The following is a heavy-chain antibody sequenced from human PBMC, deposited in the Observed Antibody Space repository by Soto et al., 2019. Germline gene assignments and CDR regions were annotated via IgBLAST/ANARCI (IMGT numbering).Heavy chain of an antibody. CDR1: GYTFTSYG. Sequence: ASVKVSCKASGYTFTSYGISWVLQAPGQGLEWMGWMNPNSGNTGYAQKFQGRVTMTRNTSISTAYMELSSLRSEDTAVYYCARALDYYYYYMDVWGKGTTVTVSS. J-gene: IGHJ6*03. CDR3: ARALDYYYYYMDV. CDR2: MNPNSGNT. V-gene: IGHV1-8*02. D-gene: IGHD3-16*01.